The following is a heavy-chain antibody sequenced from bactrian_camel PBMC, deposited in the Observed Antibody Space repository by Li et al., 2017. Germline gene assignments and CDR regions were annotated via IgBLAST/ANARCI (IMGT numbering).Heavy chain of an antibody. D-gene: IGHD3*01. CDR3: AAEFRFRGRPCSMVWKDYAY. CDR1: GYTYSSYC. V-gene: IGHV3S40*01. Sequence: VQLVESGGGSVAAGGSLTLSCAASGYTYSSYCMGWFRQAPGREREGVAAIYIGGGSTYYSDSVKGRFVVSQGSAKNTVYLQMKSLEPEDTAMYYCAAEFRFRGRPCSMVWKDYAYRGQGTQVTVS. J-gene: IGHJ4*01. CDR2: IYIGGGST.